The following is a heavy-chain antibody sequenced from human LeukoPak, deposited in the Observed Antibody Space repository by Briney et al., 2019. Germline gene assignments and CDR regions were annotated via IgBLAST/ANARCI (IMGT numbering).Heavy chain of an antibody. CDR1: GGTFSSYA. J-gene: IGHJ4*02. Sequence: SVKVSCKASGGTFSSYAISWVRQAPGQGLEWMGGIIPIFGTANYAQKFQGRVTITTDESTSTAYMELSSLRSEDTAVYYCARGYYYGSGSSDYWGQGTLVTVSS. V-gene: IGHV1-69*05. CDR2: IIPIFGTA. D-gene: IGHD3-10*01. CDR3: ARGYYYGSGSSDY.